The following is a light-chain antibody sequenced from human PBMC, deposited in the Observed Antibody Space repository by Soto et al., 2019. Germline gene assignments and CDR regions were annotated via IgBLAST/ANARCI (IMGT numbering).Light chain of an antibody. CDR2: AAS. J-gene: IGKJ4*01. CDR1: QGISSY. CDR3: QQYYSYPLT. V-gene: IGKV1-8*01. Sequence: IRMTQSPSSLSSSTGDRVTITCRASQGISSYLAWYQQKPGKAPKLLIYAASTLQSGVPSRFSGSGSGTDFTLTISCLQSEDFATYYCQQYYSYPLTFGGGTKVDIK.